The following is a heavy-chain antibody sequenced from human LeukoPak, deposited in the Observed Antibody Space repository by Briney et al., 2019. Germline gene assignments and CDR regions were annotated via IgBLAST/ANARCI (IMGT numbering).Heavy chain of an antibody. CDR1: VGSISNDY. J-gene: IGHJ4*02. Sequence: PSETLSLTCTVSVGSISNDYWSWIRRPPGKGLEWSGYIYYGGTTDSTPSLKSRVIISLATSKNQISLKLSSVTAAATAVYSCATSGGWYRFEYWGQGTLATVSS. CDR3: ATSGGWYRFEY. V-gene: IGHV4-59*08. D-gene: IGHD3-10*01. CDR2: IYYGGTT.